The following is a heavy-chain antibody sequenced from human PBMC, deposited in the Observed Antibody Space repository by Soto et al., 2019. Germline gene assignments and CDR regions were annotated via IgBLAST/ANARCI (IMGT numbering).Heavy chain of an antibody. CDR2: IIPIFGTA. CDR3: ARGLTPRVDYYYYYGMDV. Sequence: QVQLVQSGAEVKKPGSSVKVSCKASGGTFSSYAISWVRQAPGQGLEWMGGIIPIFGTANYAQKFQGRVTITADESTSTAYMELSSLRSEDTAVYYCARGLTPRVDYYYYYGMDVWGQGTTVTVSS. D-gene: IGHD3-22*01. CDR1: GGTFSSYA. J-gene: IGHJ6*02. V-gene: IGHV1-69*12.